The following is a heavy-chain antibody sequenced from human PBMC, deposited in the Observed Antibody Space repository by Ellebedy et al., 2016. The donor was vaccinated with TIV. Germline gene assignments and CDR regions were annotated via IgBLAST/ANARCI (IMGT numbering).Heavy chain of an antibody. Sequence: ASVKVSCKVSGYTLTELSIHWVRQAPGKGLEWMGGFDPEDLETMYAEKFQGRVTMTEDTSTDIAYMELRSLRSEDTAAYYCATVPYCTGGSCQTHFDYWGQGTLVTVSS. V-gene: IGHV1-24*01. J-gene: IGHJ4*02. CDR2: FDPEDLET. CDR1: GYTLTELS. CDR3: ATVPYCTGGSCQTHFDY. D-gene: IGHD2-15*01.